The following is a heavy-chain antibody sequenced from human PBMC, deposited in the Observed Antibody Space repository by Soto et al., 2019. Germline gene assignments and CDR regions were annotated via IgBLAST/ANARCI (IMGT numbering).Heavy chain of an antibody. J-gene: IGHJ4*02. Sequence: SETLSLTCTVSGGSISGYYWSWIRQPPGKGLEWIGYIYYTGSTNYNPSLKSRVTISVDTSKNQFSLKLSSVTAADTAVYYCATWRSLWFGDELRTYYFDYWGPATLLTVSS. V-gene: IGHV4-59*01. D-gene: IGHD3-10*01. CDR3: ATWRSLWFGDELRTYYFDY. CDR1: GGSISGYY. CDR2: IYYTGST.